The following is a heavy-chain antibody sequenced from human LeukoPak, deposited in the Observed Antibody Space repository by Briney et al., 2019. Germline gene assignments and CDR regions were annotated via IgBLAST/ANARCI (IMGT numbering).Heavy chain of an antibody. V-gene: IGHV3-30-3*01. Sequence: GGSLRLSCAASGFSFSSYAMHWVRQAPGKGLEWVAVISYDGSNKYYADSVKGRFTISRDNSKNTLYLQMNSLRAEDTAVYYCARFGELLYSTSYYYYGMDVWGQGTTVTVSS. J-gene: IGHJ6*02. CDR3: ARFGELLYSTSYYYYGMDV. CDR1: GFSFSSYA. CDR2: ISYDGSNK. D-gene: IGHD3-10*01.